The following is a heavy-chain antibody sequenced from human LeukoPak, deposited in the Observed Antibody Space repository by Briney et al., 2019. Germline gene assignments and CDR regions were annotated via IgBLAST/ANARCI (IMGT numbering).Heavy chain of an antibody. CDR1: GFTFSSYW. J-gene: IGHJ5*02. V-gene: IGHV3-7*01. Sequence: GGSLRLSCAASGFTFSSYWMSWVRQAPGKGLEWVANIKQDGSEKYYVDSVKGRFTISRDNAKNSLYLQMNSLRAEDTGVYYCARDDRGNWFDPWGQGTLVTVSS. CDR2: IKQDGSEK. CDR3: ARDDRGNWFDP. D-gene: IGHD3-10*01.